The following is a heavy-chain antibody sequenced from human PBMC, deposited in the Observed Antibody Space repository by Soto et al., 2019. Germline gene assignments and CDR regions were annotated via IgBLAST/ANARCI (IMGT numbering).Heavy chain of an antibody. J-gene: IGHJ3*02. CDR1: GYTFTGYY. V-gene: IGHV1-2*04. Sequence: ASVKVSCKASGYTFTGYYMHWVRQAPGQGLEWMGWINPNSGGTNYAQKFQGWVTMTRDTSISTAYMELSRLRSDDTAVYYCARPNRDILTGYYNDAFDIWGQGTMVTISS. D-gene: IGHD3-9*01. CDR3: ARPNRDILTGYYNDAFDI. CDR2: INPNSGGT.